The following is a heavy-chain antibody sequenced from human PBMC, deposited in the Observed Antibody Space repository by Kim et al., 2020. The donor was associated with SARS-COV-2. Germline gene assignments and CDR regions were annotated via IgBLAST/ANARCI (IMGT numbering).Heavy chain of an antibody. D-gene: IGHD2-2*02. CDR1: GFTFSSYG. CDR2: ISYDGSNK. J-gene: IGHJ4*02. Sequence: GGSLRLSCAASGFTFSSYGMHWVRKAPGKGLEWVAVISYDGSNKYYADSVKGRFTISRDNSKNTLYLQMNSLRAEDTAVYYCAKDWAIHDYPDGISFDYWGQGTLVTVSS. V-gene: IGHV3-30*18. CDR3: AKDWAIHDYPDGISFDY.